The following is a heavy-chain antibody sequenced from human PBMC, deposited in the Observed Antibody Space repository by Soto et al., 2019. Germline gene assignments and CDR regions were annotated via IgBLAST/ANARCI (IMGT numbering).Heavy chain of an antibody. D-gene: IGHD5-18*01. J-gene: IGHJ4*02. CDR3: ARAPLYSYGPFDY. V-gene: IGHV4-34*01. CDR2: INHSGST. Sequence: PSETLSLTCAVYGGSFSGYYWTWIRQPPGTGLEWIGEINHSGSTNYNPSLKSRVTISVDTSKNQFSLKLTSVTAADTAVYYCARAPLYSYGPFDYWGQGTLVTVSS. CDR1: GGSFSGYY.